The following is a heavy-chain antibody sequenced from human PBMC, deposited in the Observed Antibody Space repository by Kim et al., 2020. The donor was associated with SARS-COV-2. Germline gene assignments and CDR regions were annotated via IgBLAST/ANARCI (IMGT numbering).Heavy chain of an antibody. CDR1: GFTFSDYY. CDR2: IGTSDSTI. V-gene: IGHV3-11*01. J-gene: IGHJ4*02. D-gene: IGHD6-6*01. CDR3: ARGIAARPAAGY. Sequence: GGSLRLSCAASGFTFSDYYMHWIRQAPGKGLEWISYIGTSDSTIYYADSVKGRFTISRDNAKNSLYLRMNSLRVEDTAVYYCARGIAARPAAGYWGQGTL.